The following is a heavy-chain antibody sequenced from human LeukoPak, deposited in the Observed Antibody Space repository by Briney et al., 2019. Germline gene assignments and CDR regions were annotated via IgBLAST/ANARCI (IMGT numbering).Heavy chain of an antibody. Sequence: ASVKVSCKASGYTFTSYAMHWVRQAPGQRLEWMGWINAGNGNTKYSQKFQGRVTITRDTSASTVYMELSSLRSEDTAVYYCARGGGNPGILGYWGQGTLVTVSS. V-gene: IGHV1-3*01. D-gene: IGHD4-23*01. CDR2: INAGNGNT. J-gene: IGHJ4*02. CDR1: GYTFTSYA. CDR3: ARGGGNPGILGY.